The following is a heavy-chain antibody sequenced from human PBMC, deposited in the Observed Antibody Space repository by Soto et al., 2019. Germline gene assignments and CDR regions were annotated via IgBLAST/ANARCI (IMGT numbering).Heavy chain of an antibody. D-gene: IGHD2-21*02. Sequence: PSETLSLTCTVSGGSISSYYWSWIRQPPGKGLEWIGYIYYSGSTNYNPSLKSRVTISVDTSKNQFSLKLSSVTAADTAVYYCARAHCGGDCYSGVDYWGQGTLVTVSS. CDR1: GGSISSYY. CDR3: ARAHCGGDCYSGVDY. CDR2: IYYSGST. V-gene: IGHV4-59*01. J-gene: IGHJ4*02.